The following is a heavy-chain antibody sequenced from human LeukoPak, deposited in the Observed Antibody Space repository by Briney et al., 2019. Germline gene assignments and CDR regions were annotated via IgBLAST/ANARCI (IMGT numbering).Heavy chain of an antibody. CDR1: GYTFTGYY. D-gene: IGHD6-19*01. V-gene: IGHV1-2*02. Sequence: ASVKVSCKASGYTFTGYYMHWVRQAPGQGLERMGWINPNSGGTNYAQKFQGRVTMTRDTSISTAYMELSRLRSDDTAVYYCARSKYSSGWSPDFGYWGQGTLVTVSS. J-gene: IGHJ4*02. CDR2: INPNSGGT. CDR3: ARSKYSSGWSPDFGY.